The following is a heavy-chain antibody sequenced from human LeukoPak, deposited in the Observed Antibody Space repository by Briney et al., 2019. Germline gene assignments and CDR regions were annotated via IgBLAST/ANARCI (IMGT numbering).Heavy chain of an antibody. V-gene: IGHV1-2*02. CDR2: INPNSGGT. J-gene: IGHJ4*02. CDR1: GYTFTGYY. Sequence: GASVKVSCKASGYTFTGYYMHWVRRAPGQGLEWMGWINPNSGGTNYAQKFQGRFTMTRDTSISTAYMELSRLRSDDTAVYYCARANCRGGSCYPVLGDYWGQRTLVTVSS. CDR3: ARANCRGGSCYPVLGDY. D-gene: IGHD2-15*01.